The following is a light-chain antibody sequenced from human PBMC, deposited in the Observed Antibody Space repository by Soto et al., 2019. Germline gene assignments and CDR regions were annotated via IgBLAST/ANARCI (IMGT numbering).Light chain of an antibody. CDR1: GSDVGGYNY. CDR3: SSYTSSSTPHYV. V-gene: IGLV2-14*01. J-gene: IGLJ1*01. Sequence: QSVLTQPASVSGSPGQSITISCTGTGSDVGGYNYVSWYQQHPGKAPKLMIYDVSNRPSGVSNRFSGSKSGNTASLTISGLQAEDEADYYCSSYTSSSTPHYVFGTGTRSPS. CDR2: DVS.